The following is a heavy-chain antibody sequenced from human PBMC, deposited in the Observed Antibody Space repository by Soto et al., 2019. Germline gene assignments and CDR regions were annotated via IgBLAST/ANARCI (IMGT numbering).Heavy chain of an antibody. Sequence: GGSLRLSCAASGFTFSSYWMSWVRQAPGKGLEWVANIKQDGIEKYYVDSVKGRFTISRDNAKNSLYLQMNSLRAEDTAVYYCATEIVVVPAAIRGGVDYWGQGTLVTVSS. CDR2: IKQDGIEK. V-gene: IGHV3-7*01. CDR3: ATEIVVVPAAIRGGVDY. J-gene: IGHJ4*02. CDR1: GFTFSSYW. D-gene: IGHD2-2*02.